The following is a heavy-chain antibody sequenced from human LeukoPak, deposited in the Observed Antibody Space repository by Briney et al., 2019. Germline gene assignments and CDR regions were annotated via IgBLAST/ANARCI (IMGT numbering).Heavy chain of an antibody. CDR1: GFAFSSYS. J-gene: IGHJ4*02. V-gene: IGHV3-48*02. CDR3: ASLVNDYFDY. CDR2: ISSSSSTI. Sequence: GGSLRLSCAASGFAFSSYSMNWVRQAPGKGLEWVSYISSSSSTIYYADSVKGRFTISRDNAKNSLYLQMNSLRDEDTAVYYCASLVNDYFDYWGQGTLVTVSS.